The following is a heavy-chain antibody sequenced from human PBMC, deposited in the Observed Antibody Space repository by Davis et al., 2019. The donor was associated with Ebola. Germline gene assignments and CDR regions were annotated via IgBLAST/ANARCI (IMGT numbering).Heavy chain of an antibody. CDR3: ARTTLYSSGWYRLYYFDY. Sequence: SGPTLVKPTQTLTLTCTFSGFSLSTSGMCVSWIRQPPGKALEWLARIDWDDDKYYSTSLKTRLTISKDTSKNQVVLTMTNMDPVDTATYYCARTTLYSSGWYRLYYFDYWGQGTLVTVSS. V-gene: IGHV2-70*11. J-gene: IGHJ4*02. CDR2: IDWDDDK. D-gene: IGHD6-19*01. CDR1: GFSLSTSGMC.